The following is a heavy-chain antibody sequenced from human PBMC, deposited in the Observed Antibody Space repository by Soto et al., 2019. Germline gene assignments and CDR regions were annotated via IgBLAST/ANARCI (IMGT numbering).Heavy chain of an antibody. V-gene: IGHV1-69*13. CDR3: ATPPEYYDSSGRFDY. CDR2: IIPIFGTA. Sequence: SVKVSCKASGGTFSSYAISWVRQAPGQGLEWMGGIIPIFGTANYAQKFQGRVTITADESTSTAYMELSSLRSEDTAVYYCATPPEYYDSSGRFDYWGQGTLVTVSS. J-gene: IGHJ4*02. CDR1: GGTFSSYA. D-gene: IGHD3-22*01.